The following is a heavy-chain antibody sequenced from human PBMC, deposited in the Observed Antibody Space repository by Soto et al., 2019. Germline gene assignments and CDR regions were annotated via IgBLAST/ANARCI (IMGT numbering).Heavy chain of an antibody. J-gene: IGHJ5*02. V-gene: IGHV4-34*01. CDR2: INHSGST. D-gene: IGHD3-10*01. Sequence: SETLSLTCAVYGGSFSGYYWSWIRQPPGKGLEWIGEINHSGSTNYNPSLKSRVTISVDTSKNQFSLKLSSVTAADTAVYYCARGAYYYGSGSYGWFDPWGQGTLVTVSS. CDR3: ARGAYYYGSGSYGWFDP. CDR1: GGSFSGYY.